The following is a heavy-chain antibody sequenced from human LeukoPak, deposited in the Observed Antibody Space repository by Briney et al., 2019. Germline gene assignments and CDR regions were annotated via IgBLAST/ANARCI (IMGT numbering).Heavy chain of an antibody. V-gene: IGHV3-23*01. CDR2: ISGSGGST. CDR1: GFTISSYA. Sequence: GGTLSLSCAASGFTISSYAMSWVRQAPGQGLERVSAISGSGGSTYYADSVKGRFTISRDNSKNTLYLQMNSLRAEDTAVYYCAKDRGNPSYFDYWGQGTLVTVSS. J-gene: IGHJ4*02. CDR3: AKDRGNPSYFDY. D-gene: IGHD2/OR15-2a*01.